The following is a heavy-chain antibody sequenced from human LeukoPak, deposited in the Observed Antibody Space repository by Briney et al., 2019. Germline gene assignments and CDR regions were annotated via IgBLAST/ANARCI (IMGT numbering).Heavy chain of an antibody. J-gene: IGHJ6*03. CDR1: GFTVSSSY. V-gene: IGHV3-53*01. Sequence: GGSLRLSCAASGFTVSSSYMSWVRQAPGRGLEWVSVIYSGGSTYYADSVKGRFTISRDNSKNTLYLQMNSLRAEDTAVYYSASQRGYSYGYYYYYMDVWGKGTTVTVSS. CDR3: ASQRGYSYGYYYYYMDV. CDR2: IYSGGST. D-gene: IGHD5-18*01.